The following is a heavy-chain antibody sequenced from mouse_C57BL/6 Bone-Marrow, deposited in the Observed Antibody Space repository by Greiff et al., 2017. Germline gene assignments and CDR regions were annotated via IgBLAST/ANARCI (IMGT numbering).Heavy chain of an antibody. J-gene: IGHJ2*01. V-gene: IGHV1-15*01. Sequence: VQLQQSGAELVRPGASVTLSCKASGYTFTDYEMHWVKQTPVHGLEWIGAIDPETGGTAYNQKFKGKAILTADKSYSTAYMELRSLTSEDSAVYYCTTTVFDYWGQGTTLTVSS. CDR3: TTTVFDY. D-gene: IGHD1-1*01. CDR2: IDPETGGT. CDR1: GYTFTDYE.